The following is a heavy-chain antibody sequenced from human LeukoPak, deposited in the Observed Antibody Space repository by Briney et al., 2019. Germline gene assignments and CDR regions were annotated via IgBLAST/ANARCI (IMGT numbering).Heavy chain of an antibody. CDR3: ARGYCSAGSCYSREFDY. CDR2: INHSGST. J-gene: IGHJ4*02. Sequence: SETLSLTCAVYGGCFSGYYWSWIRQPPGKGLEWIGEINHSGSTNYNPSLKSRVTISVDTSKNQFSLKLSSVTAADTAVYYCARGYCSAGSCYSREFDYWGQGTLVTVSS. V-gene: IGHV4-34*01. D-gene: IGHD2-15*01. CDR1: GGCFSGYY.